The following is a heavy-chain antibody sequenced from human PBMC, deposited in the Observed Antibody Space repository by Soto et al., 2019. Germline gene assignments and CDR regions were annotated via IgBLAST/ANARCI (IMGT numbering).Heavy chain of an antibody. V-gene: IGHV4-38-2*01. J-gene: IGHJ4*02. CDR1: GYSLTSGYH. CDR2: IYHSGTT. Sequence: KTSETLSLTCGVSGYSLTSGYHWGWIRQPPGKGLEWIGTIYHSGTTYYNPSLMSRVTMSVDTSKNQFSLKVTSATAADTAVYFCVRVYGRSSCLFDSWGQGTLVTVSS. CDR3: VRVYGRSSCLFDS. D-gene: IGHD6-6*01.